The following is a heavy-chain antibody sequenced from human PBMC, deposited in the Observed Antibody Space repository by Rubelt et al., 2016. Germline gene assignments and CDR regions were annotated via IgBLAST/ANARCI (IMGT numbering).Heavy chain of an antibody. CDR2: IYYSGST. D-gene: IGHD1-26*01. CDR3: ARGRMGFHYYYYGMDV. J-gene: IGHJ6*02. V-gene: IGHV4-31*03. Sequence: QVQLQESGPGLVKPSQTLSLTCTVSGGSISSGGYYWSWIRQHPGKGLEWIGYIYYSGSTYYNPSIKSRVTISVDTSKNQFSLKLSSVTAADTAVYYCARGRMGFHYYYYGMDVWGQGTTVTVSS. CDR1: GGSISSGGYY.